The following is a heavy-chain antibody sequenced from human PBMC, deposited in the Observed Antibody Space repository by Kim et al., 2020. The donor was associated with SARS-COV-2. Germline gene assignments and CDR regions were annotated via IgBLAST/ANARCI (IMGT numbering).Heavy chain of an antibody. CDR1: GFIFSDYY. D-gene: IGHD1-20*01. Sequence: GGSLRLSCAASGFIFSDYYLDWVRKAPGKGLEWVGRSRDKDNNYATEFAASVRGRFTISRQISDNSMSLHMVDFQTEDTAVYFCSREGGKWNNGDGLDV. V-gene: IGHV3-72*01. CDR3: SREGGKWNNGDGLDV. J-gene: IGHJ6*01. CDR2: SRDKDNNYAT.